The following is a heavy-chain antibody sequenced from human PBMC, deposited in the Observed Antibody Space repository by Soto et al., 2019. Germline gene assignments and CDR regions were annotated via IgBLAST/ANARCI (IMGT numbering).Heavy chain of an antibody. CDR3: TTEEGATIEVHYYGMDV. Sequence: PGGSLRLSCAASGFTFSNAWMNWVRQAPGKGLEWVGRIKSKTDGGTTDYAAPVKGRFTISRDDSKNTLYLQMNSLKTEDTAVYYCTTEEGATIEVHYYGMDVWGQGTTVTVSS. D-gene: IGHD1-26*01. V-gene: IGHV3-15*07. CDR1: GFTFSNAW. J-gene: IGHJ6*02. CDR2: IKSKTDGGTT.